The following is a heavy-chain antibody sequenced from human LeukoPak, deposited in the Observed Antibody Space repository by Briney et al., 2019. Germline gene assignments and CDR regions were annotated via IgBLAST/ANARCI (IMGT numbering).Heavy chain of an antibody. V-gene: IGHV1-46*01. CDR3: ARASSTVTTPNHYYYGMDV. Sequence: ASVKVSCKASGYTFTNYYMHWVRQAPGQGLEWMGIINPIGGSTSYAQKFQGRVTMTRDTSTSTVYMELSSLRSEDTAVYYCARASSTVTTPNHYYYGMDVWGQGTTVTVSS. J-gene: IGHJ6*02. CDR2: INPIGGST. CDR1: GYTFTNYY. D-gene: IGHD4-17*01.